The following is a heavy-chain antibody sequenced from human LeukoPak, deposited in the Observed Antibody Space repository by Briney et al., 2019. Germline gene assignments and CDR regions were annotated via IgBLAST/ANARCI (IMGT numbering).Heavy chain of an antibody. CDR2: ISGSGGGT. CDR1: GFTFSSYA. V-gene: IGHV3-23*01. CDR3: AKETSPYSSGPRGAFDI. Sequence: GGSLRLSCAASGFTFSSYAMSWVRQAPGKGLEWVSAISGSGGGTYYADSVKGRFTISRDNSKNTLYLQMNSLRAEDTAVYYCAKETSPYSSGPRGAFDIWGQGIMVTVSS. D-gene: IGHD6-19*01. J-gene: IGHJ3*02.